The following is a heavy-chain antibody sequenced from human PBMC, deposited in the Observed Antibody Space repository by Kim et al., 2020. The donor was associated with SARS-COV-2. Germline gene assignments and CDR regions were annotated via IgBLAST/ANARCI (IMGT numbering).Heavy chain of an antibody. D-gene: IGHD5-12*01. CDR1: GFTFSSYA. Sequence: GGSLRLSCGASGFTFSSYALSWARQAPGKGLEWVSTISSSDTTYYADSVKGRFTISRDNSQNMLYLQLNSLRAEDTAIYYCAKWLKSGYYYSDYWGQGTLVTVSS. V-gene: IGHV3-23*01. J-gene: IGHJ4*02. CDR2: ISSSDTT. CDR3: AKWLKSGYYYSDY.